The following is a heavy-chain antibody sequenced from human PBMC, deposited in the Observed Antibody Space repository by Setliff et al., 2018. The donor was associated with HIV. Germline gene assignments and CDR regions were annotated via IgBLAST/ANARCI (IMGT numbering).Heavy chain of an antibody. CDR2: IIPILGVA. V-gene: IGHV1-69*02. J-gene: IGHJ6*03. Sequence: ASVQVSCKAARSTFNSHTINRGRQAPGQGLDWMGRIIPILGVANYAQRFQGKVTITADKSTSTAYMELTSLRFDDTAMYYCVRGVQSPPHYSYYYMDVWGEGTMVTVSS. CDR1: RSTFNSHT. D-gene: IGHD3-3*01. CDR3: VRGVQSPPHYSYYYMDV.